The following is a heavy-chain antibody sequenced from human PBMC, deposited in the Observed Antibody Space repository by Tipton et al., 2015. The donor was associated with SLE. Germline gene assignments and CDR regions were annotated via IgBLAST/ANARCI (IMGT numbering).Heavy chain of an antibody. D-gene: IGHD2-2*03. CDR3: ARDSGYCTSASCQPEAAKGYGMDV. CDR1: GGSIRTYY. CDR2: IYNSGST. J-gene: IGHJ6*02. V-gene: IGHV4-4*07. Sequence: TLSLTCTVSGGSIRTYYWSWIRQPAGKGLEWIGRIYNSGSTNYNPSLKSRITMSVDTSKNPISLRLTSVTAADTAVYYCARDSGYCTSASCQPEAAKGYGMDVWGQGTTVTVSS.